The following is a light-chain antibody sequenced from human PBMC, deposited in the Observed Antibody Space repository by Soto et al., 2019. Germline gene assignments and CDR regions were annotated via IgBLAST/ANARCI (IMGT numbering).Light chain of an antibody. CDR2: GAS. CDR1: QSVSSSY. CDR3: QQYGSSLLFT. J-gene: IGKJ3*01. V-gene: IGKV3-20*01. Sequence: EIVLTQSPGTLSLSPGERATLSCRASQSVSSSYLAWYQQKPGQAPRLLIYGASSRATGIPDRFSGSGSGTDFTLTISRLEPEDCAVYYCQQYGSSLLFTFGPGTKVEIK.